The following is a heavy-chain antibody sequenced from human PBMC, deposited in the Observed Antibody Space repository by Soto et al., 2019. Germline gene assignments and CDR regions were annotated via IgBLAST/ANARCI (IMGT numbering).Heavy chain of an antibody. D-gene: IGHD2-15*01. V-gene: IGHV4-31*03. Sequence: SETLSLTCTVSGGSISSGGYYWSWIRQHPGKGLEWIGYIYYSGSTYYNPSLKSRVTISVDTSKNQFSLKLSSVTAADTAVYYCARVGESTPFPSRGYYYYGMDVWGQGTTVTVSS. CDR3: ARVGESTPFPSRGYYYYGMDV. CDR2: IYYSGST. J-gene: IGHJ6*02. CDR1: GGSISSGGYY.